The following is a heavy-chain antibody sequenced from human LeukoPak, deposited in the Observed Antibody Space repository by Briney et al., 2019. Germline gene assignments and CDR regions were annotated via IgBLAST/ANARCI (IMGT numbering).Heavy chain of an antibody. Sequence: SETLSLTCTVSGGSISSYYWSWIRQPAGKGLEWIGRIYTSGSTHYNPSLKSRVAMSIDTSKNQFSLKLSSVTAADTAVYYCATVRSGWGYFDYWGQGTLVTVSS. CDR2: IYTSGST. D-gene: IGHD6-19*01. V-gene: IGHV4-4*07. CDR1: GGSISSYY. J-gene: IGHJ4*02. CDR3: ATVRSGWGYFDY.